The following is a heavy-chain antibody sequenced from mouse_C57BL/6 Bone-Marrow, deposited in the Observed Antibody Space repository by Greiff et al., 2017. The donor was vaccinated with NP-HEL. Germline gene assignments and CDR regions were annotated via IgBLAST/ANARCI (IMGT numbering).Heavy chain of an antibody. CDR2: IRSKSNNYAT. V-gene: IGHV10-1*01. CDR1: GFSFNTYA. Sequence: EVKLVESGGGLVQPKGSLKLSCAASGFSFNTYAMNWVRQAPGKGLEWVARIRSKSNNYATYYADSVKDRFTISRDDSESMLYLQMNNLKTEDTAMYYCVREPSYWYFDVWGTGTTVTVSS. J-gene: IGHJ1*03. CDR3: VREPSYWYFDV.